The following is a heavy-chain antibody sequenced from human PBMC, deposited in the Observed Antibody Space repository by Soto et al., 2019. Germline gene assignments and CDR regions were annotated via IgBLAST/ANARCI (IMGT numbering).Heavy chain of an antibody. CDR2: INSDGSST. Sequence: EAHLVESGGGLVQPGGSLRLSCAASGFTFSNYWIHWVRQAPGKGLVWVSRINSDGSSTNYADSVKGRFTISRDNAKNTGYLQMNSLRAEDTAMFYCASSARGSYGDYSWGQGTLVTVSP. CDR3: ASSARGSYGDYS. CDR1: GFTFSNYW. D-gene: IGHD4-17*01. J-gene: IGHJ4*02. V-gene: IGHV3-74*01.